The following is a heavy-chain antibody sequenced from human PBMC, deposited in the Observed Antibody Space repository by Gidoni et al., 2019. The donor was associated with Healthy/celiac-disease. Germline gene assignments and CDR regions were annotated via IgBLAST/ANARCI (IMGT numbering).Heavy chain of an antibody. CDR3: ARGVWFGELFGAFDI. CDR1: GFTVSSNY. J-gene: IGHJ3*02. CDR2: IYSGGST. D-gene: IGHD3-10*01. Sequence: DVQRVESGGGLVQPGGSLRLSCAASGFTVSSNYMSWVRQAPGKGLEWGSVIYSGGSTYYADSVKGRFTISRDNSKNTLYLQMNSLRAEDTAVYYCARGVWFGELFGAFDIWGQGTMVTVSS. V-gene: IGHV3-66*01.